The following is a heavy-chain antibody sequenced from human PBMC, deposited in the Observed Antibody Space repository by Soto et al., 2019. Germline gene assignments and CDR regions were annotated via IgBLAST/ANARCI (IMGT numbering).Heavy chain of an antibody. V-gene: IGHV4-38-2*01. CDR1: GYSISSGYY. D-gene: IGHD2-21*02. J-gene: IGHJ4*02. CDR3: ARVQHIVVVTAISGYFDY. Sequence: PSETLSLTCAVSGYSISSGYYWGWIRQPPGKGLEWIGSIYHSGSTYYNPSLKSRVTISVDTSKNQSSLKLSSVTAADTAVYYCARVQHIVVVTAISGYFDYWGQGTLVTVSS. CDR2: IYHSGST.